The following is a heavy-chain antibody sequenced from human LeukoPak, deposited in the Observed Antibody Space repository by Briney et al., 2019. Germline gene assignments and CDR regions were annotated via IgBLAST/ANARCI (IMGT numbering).Heavy chain of an antibody. V-gene: IGHV3-49*03. Sequence: GGSLRLSCTASGFTFTEYAMSWFRQAPGKGLEWVGFIRSKAYGETTEYAASVKGRFTISRDDSKSIAYLQMSSLNTEDTAVYYCTRPRENSGTYDAFDIWGQGTMVTVSS. CDR1: GFTFTEYA. CDR3: TRPRENSGTYDAFDI. J-gene: IGHJ3*02. D-gene: IGHD1-26*01. CDR2: IRSKAYGETT.